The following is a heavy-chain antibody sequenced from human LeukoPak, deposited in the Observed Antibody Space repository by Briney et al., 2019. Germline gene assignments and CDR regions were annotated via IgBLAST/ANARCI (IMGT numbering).Heavy chain of an antibody. J-gene: IGHJ6*03. D-gene: IGHD2-2*02. CDR1: GYSFTSYW. V-gene: IGHV5-51*01. CDR3: ARYRVVVVPAAIPGDYYYYMDV. Sequence: GESLKISCKGSGYSFTSYWIGWVRQMPGKGLEWMGIIYPGDSDTRYSPSFQGQVTISADKSINTAYLQWSSLKASDTAMYYCARYRVVVVPAAIPGDYYYYMDV. CDR2: IYPGDSDT.